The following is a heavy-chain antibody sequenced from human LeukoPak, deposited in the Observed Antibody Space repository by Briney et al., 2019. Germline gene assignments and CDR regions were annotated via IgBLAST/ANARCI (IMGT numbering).Heavy chain of an antibody. CDR3: AREFDS. V-gene: IGHV4-61*02. CDR1: GGSNSSGDYY. J-gene: IGHJ4*02. CDR2: ISASGRS. Sequence: SETLSLTCTVSGGSNSSGDYYWRWIRQPAGKGLEWIGRISASGRSNYNPSLKSRLTISIDTSKNQFSLMLSSVTATDTAVYYCAREFDSWGQGTLVTVSS.